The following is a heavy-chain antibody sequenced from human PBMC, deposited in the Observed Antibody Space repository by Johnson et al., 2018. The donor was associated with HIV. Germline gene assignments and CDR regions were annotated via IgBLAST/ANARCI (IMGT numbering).Heavy chain of an antibody. CDR1: GFTFSSYA. CDR3: ARDATGATGGGAFDI. V-gene: IGHV3-30*04. J-gene: IGHJ3*02. Sequence: VQLVESGGGVVQPGRSLRLSCAASGFTFSSYAMHWVRQAPGKGLEWVAVISYDGSNKYYADSVKGRFTISRDNSKNTLYLQMSSLRAEDTAVYYCARDATGATGGGAFDIWGQGTMVT. CDR2: ISYDGSNK. D-gene: IGHD1-7*01.